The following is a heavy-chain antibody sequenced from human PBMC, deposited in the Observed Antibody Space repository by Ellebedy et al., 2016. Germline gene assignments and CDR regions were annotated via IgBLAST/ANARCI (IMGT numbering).Heavy chain of an antibody. CDR1: GFTLSSSS. V-gene: IGHV1-58*01. Sequence: SVKVSXXASGFTLSSSSVQWIRQARGQRLEWIGWIVVGSGNTNYARKFQERVTFTRDMPTSTAYMELSSLRSEDTAVYYCAADVGYVWGQGTTVTASS. CDR2: IVVGSGNT. D-gene: IGHD3-10*01. CDR3: AADVGYV. J-gene: IGHJ6*02.